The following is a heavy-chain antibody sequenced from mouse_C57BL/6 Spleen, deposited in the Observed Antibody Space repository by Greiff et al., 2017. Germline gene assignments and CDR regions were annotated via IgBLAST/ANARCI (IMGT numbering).Heavy chain of an antibody. D-gene: IGHD2-3*01. J-gene: IGHJ4*01. V-gene: IGHV1-69*01. CDR1: GYTFTSYW. Sequence: QVQLQQPGAELVMPGASVKLSCKASGYTFTSYWMHWVKQRPGQGLEWIGEIDPSDSYTTYNQKFKGKSTLTVDKSSSTAYMQLSSLTSEDSAVYYCARWRGYYPYYAMDYWGQGTSVTVAS. CDR3: ARWRGYYPYYAMDY. CDR2: IDPSDSYT.